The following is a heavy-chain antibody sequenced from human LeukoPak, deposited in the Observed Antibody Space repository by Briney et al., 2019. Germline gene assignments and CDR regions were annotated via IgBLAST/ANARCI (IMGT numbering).Heavy chain of an antibody. Sequence: SPSETLSLTCTVSGGSVSSGSYYWSWIRQPPGKGLEWIGYIYYSGSTNYNPSLKSRVTISVDTSKNQFSLKLSSVTAADTAVYYCARGTIQLWLNYFDYWGQGTLVTVSS. CDR3: ARGTIQLWLNYFDY. J-gene: IGHJ4*02. D-gene: IGHD5-18*01. CDR2: IYYSGST. CDR1: GGSVSSGSYY. V-gene: IGHV4-61*01.